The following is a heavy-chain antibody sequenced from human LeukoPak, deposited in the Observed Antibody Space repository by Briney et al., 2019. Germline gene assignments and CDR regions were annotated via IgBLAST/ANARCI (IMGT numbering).Heavy chain of an antibody. D-gene: IGHD4-17*01. V-gene: IGHV3-7*03. CDR2: IKQDGGEK. Sequence: GGSLRLSCAASGLTFSSYWMSWVRQAPGKGLEWVANIKQDGGEKYYVDSVKGRFTISRDNAKNSLYLQMNSLRAEDTAVYYCARVDGDQEIDYWGQGTLVTVSS. J-gene: IGHJ4*02. CDR1: GLTFSSYW. CDR3: ARVDGDQEIDY.